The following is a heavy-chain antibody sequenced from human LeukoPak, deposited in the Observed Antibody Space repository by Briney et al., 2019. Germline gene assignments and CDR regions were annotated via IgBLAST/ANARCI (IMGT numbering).Heavy chain of an antibody. CDR2: IIPIFGTA. CDR1: GGTFSSYA. CDR3: ARDPPLGVEWLFDYYGMDV. V-gene: IGHV1-69*13. Sequence: SVKVSCKASGGTFSSYAIGWVRQAPGQGLEWMGGIIPIFGTANYAQKFQGRVTITADESTSTAYMELSSLRSEDTAVYCCARDPPLGVEWLFDYYGMDVWGQGTTVTVSS. D-gene: IGHD3-3*01. J-gene: IGHJ6*02.